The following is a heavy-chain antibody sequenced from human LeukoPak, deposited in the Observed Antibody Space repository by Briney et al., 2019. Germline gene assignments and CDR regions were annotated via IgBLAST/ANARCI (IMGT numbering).Heavy chain of an antibody. CDR3: AKDLYYGSGSYEGSFDY. D-gene: IGHD3-10*01. Sequence: GGSLRLSCAASGFTFSSYEMNWVRKAPGRGLEWVSYISSSGSTIYYADSVKGRFTISRDNAKNSLYLQMNSLRAEDTALYYCAKDLYYGSGSYEGSFDYWGQGTLVTVSS. V-gene: IGHV3-48*03. J-gene: IGHJ4*02. CDR2: ISSSGSTI. CDR1: GFTFSSYE.